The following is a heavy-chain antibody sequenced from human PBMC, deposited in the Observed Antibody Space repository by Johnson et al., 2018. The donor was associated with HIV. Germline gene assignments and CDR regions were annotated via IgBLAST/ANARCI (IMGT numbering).Heavy chain of an antibody. CDR2: ISSSGTTV. V-gene: IGHV3-11*04. D-gene: IGHD3-22*01. Sequence: QVQLVESGGGLVKPGGSLRLSCAASGFTFSDYYMTWIRQTPGKGLGWVSYISSSGTTVYYADSVRGRFSISRDNTKHSLYLQMNSLRAEDTALYYCARDRGYWDAFDIWGQGSMVTVSS. CDR1: GFTFSDYY. CDR3: ARDRGYWDAFDI. J-gene: IGHJ3*02.